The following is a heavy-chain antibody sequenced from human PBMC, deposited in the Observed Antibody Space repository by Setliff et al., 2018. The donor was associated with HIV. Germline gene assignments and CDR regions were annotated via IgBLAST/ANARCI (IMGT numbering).Heavy chain of an antibody. CDR3: VTDPRRLSY. V-gene: IGHV3-11*04. J-gene: IGHJ4*02. CDR1: GFTFTNYY. D-gene: IGHD2-21*01. CDR2: ISVSGTDI. Sequence: GGSLRLSCAASGFTFTNYYTSWIRQAPGKGLELLSYISVSGTDIKYADSVKGRFTISRDNAKNSLYLQMNSLRAGDTAVYYCVTDPRRLSYWGQGTLVTVSS.